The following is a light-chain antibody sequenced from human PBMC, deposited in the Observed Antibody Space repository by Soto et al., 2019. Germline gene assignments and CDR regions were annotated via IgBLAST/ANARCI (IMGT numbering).Light chain of an antibody. V-gene: IGKV3-15*01. Sequence: EKVMTQSPATLSVSPGERATLSCRASQNVKTRLAWYQQKPGQAPRLLIYDAFTRATGIPARFSGSASGTDFTLTISSLQSEDFAVYYCQLYDEWPLPFGGGTKADIK. J-gene: IGKJ4*01. CDR1: QNVKTR. CDR2: DAF. CDR3: QLYDEWPLP.